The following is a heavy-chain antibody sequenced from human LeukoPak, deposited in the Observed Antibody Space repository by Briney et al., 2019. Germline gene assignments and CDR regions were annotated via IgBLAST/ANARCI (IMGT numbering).Heavy chain of an antibody. V-gene: IGHV1-2*02. CDR2: INPNSGGT. CDR1: GYTFTGYY. J-gene: IGHJ4*02. CDR3: AKVQLEQDYYFHY. Sequence: GASVKVSCKASGYTFTGYYMHWVRQAPGQGLEWMGWINPNSGGTNYAQKFQGRVTMTRDTSISTAYMELSRLRSDDTAVYYCAKVQLEQDYYFHYWGQGTLVTVSS. D-gene: IGHD1-1*01.